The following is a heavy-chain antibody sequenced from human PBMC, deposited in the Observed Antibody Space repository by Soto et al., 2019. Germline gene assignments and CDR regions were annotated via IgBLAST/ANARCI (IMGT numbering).Heavy chain of an antibody. D-gene: IGHD3-10*01. CDR3: ARQGRYYGSGSFFDP. J-gene: IGHJ5*02. V-gene: IGHV4-39*01. CDR2: IYYSGST. Sequence: MQLQEAGPGLVKPSETLSLTCTVSGGSINNANYHLAWIRQPPGKGLEWAGNIYYSGSTSYNPSLKSRVTISVDTSKNQFALQLTSVTAADTAVYYCARQGRYYGSGSFFDPWGQGTLVTVYS. CDR1: GGSINNANYH.